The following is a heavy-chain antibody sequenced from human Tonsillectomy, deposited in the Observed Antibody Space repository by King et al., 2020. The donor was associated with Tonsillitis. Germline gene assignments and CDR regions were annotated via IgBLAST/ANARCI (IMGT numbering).Heavy chain of an antibody. CDR3: AKDGAAAGTVDY. D-gene: IGHD6-13*01. CDR2: ISSSSSYI. Sequence: VQLVESGGGLVKPGGSLRLSCAASGFTFSSYSMNWVRQAPGKGLEWVPSISSSSSYIYHADSVKGRFTISRDNAKNSLYLQMNSLRAEDTAEYYCAKDGAAAGTVDYWGQGTLVTVSS. V-gene: IGHV3-21*01. CDR1: GFTFSSYS. J-gene: IGHJ4*02.